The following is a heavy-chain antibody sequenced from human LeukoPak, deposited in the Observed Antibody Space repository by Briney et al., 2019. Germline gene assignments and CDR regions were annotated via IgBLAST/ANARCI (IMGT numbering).Heavy chain of an antibody. CDR2: INSDGSTT. J-gene: IGHJ3*02. CDR1: GFTFSSYW. D-gene: IGHD1-26*01. V-gene: IGHV3-74*01. CDR3: ARVGASTGAFDI. Sequence: GGSLRLSCAASGFTFSSYWMHWVRQAPGKGLVWVSRINSDGSTTSYADSVKGRFTISRDNAKSTLYLQMNSLRAEDTAVYYCARVGASTGAFDIWGQGTMVTVSS.